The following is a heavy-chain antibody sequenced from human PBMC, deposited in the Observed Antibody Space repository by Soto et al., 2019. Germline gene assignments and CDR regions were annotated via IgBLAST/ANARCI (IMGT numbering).Heavy chain of an antibody. CDR2: IIPIVGTA. Sequence: ASVKVSCKASGGTFSSHAISWVRQAPGQGLEWMGGIIPIVGTANYAQKFQGRVTITADESTSTAYMELSSLRSEDTAVYYCARDRGSYRFDYWGQGTLVTVSS. V-gene: IGHV1-69*13. CDR3: ARDRGSYRFDY. J-gene: IGHJ4*02. CDR1: GGTFSSHA. D-gene: IGHD1-26*01.